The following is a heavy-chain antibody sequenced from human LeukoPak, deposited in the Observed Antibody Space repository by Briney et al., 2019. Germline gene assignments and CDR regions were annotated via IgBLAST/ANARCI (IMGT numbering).Heavy chain of an antibody. CDR2: IKSKTDGGTT. CDR1: GFTFGTYS. CDR3: TTDSSFYYYYDSSGYYYY. D-gene: IGHD3-22*01. V-gene: IGHV3-15*01. Sequence: GGSLRLSCAASGFTFGTYSMNWVRQAPGKGLEWVGRIKSKTDGGTTDYAAPVKGRFTISRDDSKNTLYLQMNSLKTEDTAVYYCTTDSSFYYYYDSSGYYYYWGQGTLVTVSS. J-gene: IGHJ4*02.